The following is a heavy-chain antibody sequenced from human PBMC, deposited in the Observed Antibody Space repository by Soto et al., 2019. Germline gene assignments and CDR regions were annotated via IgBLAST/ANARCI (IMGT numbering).Heavy chain of an antibody. V-gene: IGHV1-18*01. Sequence: ASVKVSCKASGYTFTSYGISWVRQAPGQGLEWMGWISAYNGNTNYAQKLQGRVTMTTDTSTSTAYIELRSLRSDDTAVYYCARESPTGYSSSWYYYYGMDVWGQGTTVTVSS. CDR3: ARESPTGYSSSWYYYYGMDV. J-gene: IGHJ6*02. D-gene: IGHD6-13*01. CDR2: ISAYNGNT. CDR1: GYTFTSYG.